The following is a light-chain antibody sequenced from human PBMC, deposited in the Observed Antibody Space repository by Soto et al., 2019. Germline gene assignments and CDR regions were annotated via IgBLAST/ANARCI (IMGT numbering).Light chain of an antibody. J-gene: IGLJ2*01. CDR2: EVT. Sequence: QSALTQPASVSGSPGQSITISCTGTSSDVGGYNYVSWYQQNPGKAPKLMIYEVTNRPSGVSNRFSGSKSGNTASLTISGLQAEDEADYYCSSYTITTTLVFGGGTKLTVL. CDR1: SSDVGGYNY. V-gene: IGLV2-14*01. CDR3: SSYTITTTLV.